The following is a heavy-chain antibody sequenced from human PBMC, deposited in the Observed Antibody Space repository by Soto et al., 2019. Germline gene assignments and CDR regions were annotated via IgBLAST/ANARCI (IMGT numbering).Heavy chain of an antibody. CDR3: MKAHESGDFLGMSV. D-gene: IGHD3-10*01. V-gene: IGHV4-61*01. CDR1: GGSVSTGMKY. Sequence: SETLSLTCTVSGGSVSTGMKYWGWVRQPPGKALEFIGYMYKTGETLLNSSLKSRVTLSMETSKNQFSLTLSSVTAADTAVYFCMKAHESGDFLGMSVWGPGTTVTVSS. CDR2: MYKTGET. J-gene: IGHJ6*02.